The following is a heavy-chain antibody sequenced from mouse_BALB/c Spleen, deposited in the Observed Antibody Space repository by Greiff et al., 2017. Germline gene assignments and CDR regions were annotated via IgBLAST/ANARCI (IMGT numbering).Heavy chain of an antibody. CDR3: ARAHYYYGSSPYFDY. D-gene: IGHD1-1*01. V-gene: IGHV7-3*02. CDR2: IRNKANGYTT. CDR1: GFTFTDYY. Sequence: EVKLMESGGGLVQPGGSLRLSCATSGFTFTDYYMSWVRQPPGKALEWLGFIRNKANGYTTEYSASVKGRFTISRDNSQSILYLQMNTLRAEDSATYYCARAHYYYGSSPYFDYWGQGTTLTVSS. J-gene: IGHJ2*01.